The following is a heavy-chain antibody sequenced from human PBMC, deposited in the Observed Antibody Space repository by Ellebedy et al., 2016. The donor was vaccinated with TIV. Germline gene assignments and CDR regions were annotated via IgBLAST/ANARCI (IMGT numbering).Heavy chain of an antibody. CDR2: IDPSDSYI. V-gene: IGHV5-10-1*01. Sequence: GESLKISXDISEYSFIKHWMAWVRQVPGKGLEWMGRIDPSDSYINYSPSFQGHVIFSADKSISTAYLQWRSLKASDTAIYYCARTYGDYISGYYYYYGLDVWGLGTTVTVSS. CDR3: ARTYGDYISGYYYYYGLDV. D-gene: IGHD4-17*01. J-gene: IGHJ6*02. CDR1: EYSFIKHW.